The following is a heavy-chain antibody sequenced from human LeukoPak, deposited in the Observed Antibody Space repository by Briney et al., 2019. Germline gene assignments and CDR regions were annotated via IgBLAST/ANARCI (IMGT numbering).Heavy chain of an antibody. D-gene: IGHD1-26*01. CDR2: IYYSGST. J-gene: IGHJ6*02. Sequence: SETLSLTCTVSGGSISSYYWSWIRQPPGKGLEWIGYIYYSGSTNYNPSLKSRVTISVDTSKNQFSLKLSSVTAADTAVYYCARAFTVGATSGPYYYYGMDVWGQGTTVTVSS. CDR3: ARAFTVGATSGPYYYYGMDV. CDR1: GGSISSYY. V-gene: IGHV4-59*01.